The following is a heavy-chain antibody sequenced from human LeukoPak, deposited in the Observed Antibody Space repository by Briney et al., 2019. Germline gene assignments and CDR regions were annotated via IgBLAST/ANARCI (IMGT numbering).Heavy chain of an antibody. Sequence: ASVKVSCKASGYTFTSYDINWVRQATGQGLEWMGWMNPNSGNTGYAQKFQGRVTMTTDTSTSTAYMELRSLRSDDTAVYYCARDFVVVAATSPLFDYWGQGTLVTVSS. CDR1: GYTFTSYD. V-gene: IGHV1-8*02. CDR2: MNPNSGNT. CDR3: ARDFVVVAATSPLFDY. J-gene: IGHJ4*02. D-gene: IGHD2-15*01.